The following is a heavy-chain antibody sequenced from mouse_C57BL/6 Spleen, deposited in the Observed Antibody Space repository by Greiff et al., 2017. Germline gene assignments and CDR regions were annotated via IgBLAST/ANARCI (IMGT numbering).Heavy chain of an antibody. CDR1: GYTFTSYW. V-gene: IGHV1-52*01. J-gene: IGHJ3*01. Sequence: QVQLQQPGAELVRPGSSVKLSCKASGYTFTSYWMHWVKQRPIQGLEWIGNIDPSDSETHYNQKFKDKATLTVDKSSSTAYMQLSSLTSEDSAVYYCARRVYGNYAFAYWGQGTLVTVSA. CDR2: IDPSDSET. D-gene: IGHD2-10*02. CDR3: ARRVYGNYAFAY.